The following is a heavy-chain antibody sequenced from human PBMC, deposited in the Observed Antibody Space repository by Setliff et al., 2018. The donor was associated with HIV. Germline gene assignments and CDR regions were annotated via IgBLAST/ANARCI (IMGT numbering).Heavy chain of an antibody. Sequence: PSETLSLTCAVYGGSFSGYYWSWIRQPPGKGLEWIGEINHSGSTNYNPSLQSRVTISVDTSKNQFSLKLSSVTAADTAVYYCASGYGSGSYPGDWGQGTLVTVSS. J-gene: IGHJ4*02. CDR3: ASGYGSGSYPGD. D-gene: IGHD3-10*01. V-gene: IGHV4-34*01. CDR2: INHSGST. CDR1: GGSFSGYY.